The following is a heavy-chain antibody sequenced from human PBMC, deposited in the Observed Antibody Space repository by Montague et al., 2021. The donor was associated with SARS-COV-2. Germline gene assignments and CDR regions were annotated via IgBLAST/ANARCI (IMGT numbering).Heavy chain of an antibody. CDR1: GGSISSPDYY. CDR2: FSYAGST. Sequence: SETLSLTCTVSGGSISSPDYYWVWIRQSPGQGLEWIGSFSYAGSTHYNPSLRSRVSFSMDTSKNHFSLSLNSVTAADTAVYSCARQLPSYCSTNKCYPYYLDVWGQGALVTVSS. CDR3: ARQLPSYCSTNKCYPYYLDV. V-gene: IGHV4-39*01. D-gene: IGHD2-2*01. J-gene: IGHJ4*02.